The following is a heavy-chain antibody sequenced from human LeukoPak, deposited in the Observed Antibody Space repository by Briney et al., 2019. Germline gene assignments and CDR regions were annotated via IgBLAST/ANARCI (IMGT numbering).Heavy chain of an antibody. J-gene: IGHJ3*02. CDR3: AREGGYGDYVYAFDI. CDR1: GFTFSSNY. CDR2: IYSGGST. D-gene: IGHD4-17*01. Sequence: GGSLRLSCAASGFTFSSNYMSWVRQAPGKGLEWVSVIYSGGSTYYSDSVKGGFTISRDNSKNTLYLQMNSLRAEDTAVYYCAREGGYGDYVYAFDIWGQGTMVTVSS. V-gene: IGHV3-53*01.